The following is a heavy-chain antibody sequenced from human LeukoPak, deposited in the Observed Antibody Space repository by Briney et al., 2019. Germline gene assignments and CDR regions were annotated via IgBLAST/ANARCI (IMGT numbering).Heavy chain of an antibody. CDR1: GYNFNNYG. J-gene: IGHJ6*02. CDR2: ISAKTGNT. V-gene: IGHV1-18*01. Sequence: GASVKVSCKASGYNFNNYGVSWVRQAPGQGLEWMGWISAKTGNTNYAQKVQGRVTMTTDTSTTTAYMELRSLGSDDTAVYYCARGSYPYSHGMDVWAKGPRSPSL. CDR3: ARGSYPYSHGMDV. D-gene: IGHD1-26*01.